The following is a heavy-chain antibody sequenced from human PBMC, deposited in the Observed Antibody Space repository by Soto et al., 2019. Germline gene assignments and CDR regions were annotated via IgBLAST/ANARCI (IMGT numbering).Heavy chain of an antibody. Sequence: QVQLVQSGAEVKKPGASVKVSCKASGYTFTGYYMHWVRQAPGQGLEWMGWINPNSGGTNYAQKFQGWVTMTRDTSISTAYMELSRLRSDDTAVYYCARDPRIAAAGTYWEEDYYYGRDVWGQGTTVTVSS. J-gene: IGHJ6*02. CDR1: GYTFTGYY. D-gene: IGHD6-13*01. CDR2: INPNSGGT. CDR3: ARDPRIAAAGTYWEEDYYYGRDV. V-gene: IGHV1-2*04.